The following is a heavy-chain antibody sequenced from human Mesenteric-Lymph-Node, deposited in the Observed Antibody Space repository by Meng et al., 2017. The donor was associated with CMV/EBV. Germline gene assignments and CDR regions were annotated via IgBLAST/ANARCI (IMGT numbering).Heavy chain of an antibody. Sequence: GGSLRLSCAASGFSFSDYQMSWIRQAPGKGLEWLSYISNRGNDFSYADSVKGRFTISRDNAKNSLFLQMNSLRAEDTAVYYCARFLRHGDYWSGYWDYWGQGTLVTVSS. J-gene: IGHJ4*02. D-gene: IGHD3-3*01. V-gene: IGHV3-11*04. CDR1: GFSFSDYQ. CDR3: ARFLRHGDYWSGYWDY. CDR2: ISNRGNDF.